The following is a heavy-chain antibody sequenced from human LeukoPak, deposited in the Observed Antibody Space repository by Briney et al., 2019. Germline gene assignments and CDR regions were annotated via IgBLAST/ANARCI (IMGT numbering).Heavy chain of an antibody. CDR1: GFTFSNYA. V-gene: IGHV3-30-3*01. J-gene: IGHJ6*02. CDR3: ARGPPTGKSFRYHGMDV. CDR2: ISYDGSNK. Sequence: PGRSLRLSCAASGFTFSNYAMHWVRQAPGKGLEWVAVISYDGSNKYYADSVKGRFTISRDNSKNTPYLQMNSLRAVDTALYYCARGPPTGKSFRYHGMDVWGQGTTVTVSS. D-gene: IGHD1-14*01.